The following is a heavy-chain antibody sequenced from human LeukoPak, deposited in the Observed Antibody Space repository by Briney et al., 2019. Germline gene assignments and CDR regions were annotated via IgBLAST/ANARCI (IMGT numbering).Heavy chain of an antibody. CDR1: AFTFSNYG. Sequence: GGTLRLSCAASAFTFSNYGMGWVRQAPGKGLEWVSSISASGGGTYYAESMKGRFTISIDNYDNSVYLQMNSLRADDTAIYYCARSQWVSLHFSFDFWGQGTLVTVSS. J-gene: IGHJ4*02. D-gene: IGHD5-24*01. V-gene: IGHV3-23*01. CDR3: ARSQWVSLHFSFDF. CDR2: ISASGGGT.